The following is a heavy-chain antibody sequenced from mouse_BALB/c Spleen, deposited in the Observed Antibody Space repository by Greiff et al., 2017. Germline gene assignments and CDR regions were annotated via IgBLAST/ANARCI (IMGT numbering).Heavy chain of an antibody. V-gene: IGHV4-2*02. CDR2: INPGSSTI. CDR3: ARRGVYYAMDY. J-gene: IGHJ4*01. Sequence: EVQLVESGGGLVQPGGSLNLSCAASGFDFSRYWMSWARQAPGKGQEWIGEINPGSSTINYTPSLKDKFIISRDNAKNTLYLQMSKVRSEDTALYYCARRGVYYAMDYWGQGTSVTVSS. CDR1: GFDFSRYW.